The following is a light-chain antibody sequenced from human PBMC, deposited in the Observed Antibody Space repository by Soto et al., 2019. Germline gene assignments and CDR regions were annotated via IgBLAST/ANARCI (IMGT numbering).Light chain of an antibody. Sequence: QSALTQPASVSDPPGQSITISCTGTSSDVGGSNFVSWYQQHPGKPPKLIIYDVANRPSGVSNRFSGSKSGSTASLIISRLQTEDEADYYCVSYTSSTTYVFGTGTKSPS. V-gene: IGLV2-14*03. J-gene: IGLJ1*01. CDR1: SSDVGGSNF. CDR2: DVA. CDR3: VSYTSSTTYV.